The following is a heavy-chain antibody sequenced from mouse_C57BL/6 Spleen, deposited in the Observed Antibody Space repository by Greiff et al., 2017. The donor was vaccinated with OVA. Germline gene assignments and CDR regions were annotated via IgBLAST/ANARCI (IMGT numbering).Heavy chain of an antibody. D-gene: IGHD4-1*01. CDR3: ARWLTEGYAMDY. CDR2: IYPGDGDT. CDR1: GYAFSSSW. J-gene: IGHJ4*01. Sequence: VQLQQSGPELVKPGASVKISCKASGYAFSSSWMHWVKQRPGKGLEWIGRIYPGDGDTNYTGKFKGKATLTADKSSSTAYMQRSSLTAEDSAVYFCARWLTEGYAMDYWGQGTSVTVSS. V-gene: IGHV1-82*01.